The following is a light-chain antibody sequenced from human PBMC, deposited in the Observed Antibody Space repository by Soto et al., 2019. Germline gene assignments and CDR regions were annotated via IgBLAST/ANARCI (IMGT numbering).Light chain of an antibody. J-gene: IGKJ4*01. Sequence: EIVMTQSPATLSESPGERATLSCRASQSVSSNLAWYQQKRGQAPRLLIYGTSPRATGIPARFSGSGSETEFTLTISRLQSEDFAVYYCQQYNKWALTFGGGTKVEIK. CDR2: GTS. CDR1: QSVSSN. V-gene: IGKV3-15*01. CDR3: QQYNKWALT.